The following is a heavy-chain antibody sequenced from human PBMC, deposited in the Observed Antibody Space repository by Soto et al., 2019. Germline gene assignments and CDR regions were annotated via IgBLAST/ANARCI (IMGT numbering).Heavy chain of an antibody. CDR3: ASVSSSGWYYFVY. CDR1: GFTFSDYY. J-gene: IGHJ4*02. CDR2: ISSSSSYT. D-gene: IGHD6-19*01. Sequence: GGSLRLSCAASGFTFSDYYMSWIRQAPGKGLEWVSYISSSSSYTNYADSVKGRFTISRDNAKNSLYLQMNSLRAEDTAVVYCASVSSSGWYYFVYWGQGTLVTVS. V-gene: IGHV3-11*06.